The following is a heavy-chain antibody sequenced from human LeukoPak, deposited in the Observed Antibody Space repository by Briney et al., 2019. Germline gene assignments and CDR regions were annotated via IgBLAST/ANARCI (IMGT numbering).Heavy chain of an antibody. CDR1: GFTFSNSG. V-gene: IGHV3-30*02. Sequence: QTGGSLRLSCAASGFTFSNSGMHWVRQAPGKGLEWVAYIRPDGIAGYYGDSVKGRFTISRDNSKNTLYLQMHSLRAEDTAVYYCAKVRTVPRATMAGDFDYWGQGTLVTVSS. D-gene: IGHD3-10*01. J-gene: IGHJ4*02. CDR3: AKVRTVPRATMAGDFDY. CDR2: IRPDGIAG.